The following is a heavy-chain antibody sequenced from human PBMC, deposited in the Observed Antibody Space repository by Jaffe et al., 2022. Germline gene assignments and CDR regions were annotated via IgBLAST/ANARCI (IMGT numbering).Heavy chain of an antibody. Sequence: QVQLQESGPGLVKPSQTLSLTCTVSGGSISSGSYYWSWIRQPAGKGLEWIGRIYTSGSTNYNPSLKSRVTISVDTSKNQFSLKLSSVTAADTAVYYCARALCSGGSCYWVSEYYFDYWGQGTLVTVSS. CDR2: IYTSGST. CDR3: ARALCSGGSCYWVSEYYFDY. CDR1: GGSISSGSYY. J-gene: IGHJ4*02. V-gene: IGHV4-61*02. D-gene: IGHD2-15*01.